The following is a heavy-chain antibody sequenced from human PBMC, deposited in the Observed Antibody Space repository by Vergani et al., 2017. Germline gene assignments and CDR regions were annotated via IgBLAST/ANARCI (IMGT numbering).Heavy chain of an antibody. CDR3: ARERVLDSSSWIDY. CDR1: GGSISSYY. D-gene: IGHD6-13*01. Sequence: QVQLQESGPGLVKPSETLSLTCTVPGGSISSYYWSWIRQPPGKGLEWIGYIYYSGSTNYNPSLKSRVTISVDTSKNQFSLKLSSVTAADTAVYYCARERVLDSSSWIDYWGEGTLVTVSS. J-gene: IGHJ4*02. CDR2: IYYSGST. V-gene: IGHV4-59*01.